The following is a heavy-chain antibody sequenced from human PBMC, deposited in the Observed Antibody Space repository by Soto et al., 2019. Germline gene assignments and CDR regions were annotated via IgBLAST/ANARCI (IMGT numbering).Heavy chain of an antibody. V-gene: IGHV4-30-4*01. Sequence: SETLSLTCTVSGGSISSGDYYWSWIRQPPGKGLEWIGYIYYSGSTYYNPSLKSRVTISVDTSKNQFSLKLSSVTAADTAVYYCAGGIAAAGSHAFDIWGQGTMVTVSS. D-gene: IGHD6-13*01. CDR3: AGGIAAAGSHAFDI. J-gene: IGHJ3*02. CDR1: GGSISSGDYY. CDR2: IYYSGST.